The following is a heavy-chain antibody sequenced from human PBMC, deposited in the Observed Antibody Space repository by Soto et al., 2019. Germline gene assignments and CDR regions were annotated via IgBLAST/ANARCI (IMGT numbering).Heavy chain of an antibody. D-gene: IGHD3-22*01. Sequence: QVPLVQSGAEVKKPGASVKVSCKASGYTFTGYYMHWVRQAPGQGLEWMGWINPNSGGTNYAQKFQGWVTMTRDTSISTAYMELSRLRSDDTAVYYCARSEDSSGYLYAFDIWGQGTMVTVSS. CDR2: INPNSGGT. V-gene: IGHV1-2*04. CDR1: GYTFTGYY. CDR3: ARSEDSSGYLYAFDI. J-gene: IGHJ3*02.